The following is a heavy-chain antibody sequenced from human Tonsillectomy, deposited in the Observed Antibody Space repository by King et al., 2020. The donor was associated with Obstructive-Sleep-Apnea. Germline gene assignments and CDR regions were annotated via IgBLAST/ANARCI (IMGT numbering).Heavy chain of an antibody. D-gene: IGHD3-10*01. V-gene: IGHV4-39*07. CDR2: FCHDGRM. CDR3: VREREFFGEST. J-gene: IGHJ4*02. CDR1: GGSIRGYC. Sequence: LPLQESGPGLVKASETLSLTCSISGGSIRGYCWGSLRPPPGKGLEWIGTFCHDGRMFYNPSLKSRLTVSLDTSTEDLSLQLRSVTAADTAVYYCVREREFFGESTWGQGTLVSVSS.